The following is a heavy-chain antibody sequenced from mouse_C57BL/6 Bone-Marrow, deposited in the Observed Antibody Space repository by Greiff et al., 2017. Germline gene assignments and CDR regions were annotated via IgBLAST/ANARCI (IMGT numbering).Heavy chain of an antibody. CDR3: ARSVLYAMDY. CDR1: GFTFSDYG. Sequence: EVMLVESGGGLVKPGGSLKLSCAASGFTFSDYGMHWVRQAPEKGLEWVAYISSGSSTIYYADTVKGRFTLSRDNAKNTLFLQMTSLRSEDTAMYYCARSVLYAMDYWGQGTSVTVSS. CDR2: ISSGSSTI. V-gene: IGHV5-17*01. J-gene: IGHJ4*01.